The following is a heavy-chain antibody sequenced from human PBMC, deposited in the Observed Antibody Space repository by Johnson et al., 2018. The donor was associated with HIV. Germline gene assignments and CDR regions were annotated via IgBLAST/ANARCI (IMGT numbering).Heavy chain of an antibody. CDR2: IGWDGFTI. J-gene: IGHJ3*01. CDR3: AKDHNYGSYLLAFDV. CDR1: GFTFDDYA. V-gene: IGHV3-9*01. Sequence: VQLVESGGGVVRPGGSLRLSCAASGFTFDDYAMHWVRQGPGKGLGWVAGIGWDGFTIGYVDSVKGRFTISRDDATNSLYLQMHSLRTEDTALYYCAKDHNYGSYLLAFDVWGQGTMVTVSS. D-gene: IGHD3-10*01.